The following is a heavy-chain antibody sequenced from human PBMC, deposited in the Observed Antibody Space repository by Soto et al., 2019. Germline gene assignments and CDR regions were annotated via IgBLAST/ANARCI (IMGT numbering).Heavy chain of an antibody. CDR2: IKQDGSEK. V-gene: IGHV3-7*03. D-gene: IGHD6-13*01. J-gene: IGHJ6*04. Sequence: LRLSCGDSGFTFRSYWMSWVRQAPGKGLEWVANIKQDGSEKNYVDSVKGRFTISRDNAKSSLYLQMNSLRAEDTAVYYCARNLGIAAAGTDYYHGMDVWGEGTKVTVSS. CDR3: ARNLGIAAAGTDYYHGMDV. CDR1: GFTFRSYW.